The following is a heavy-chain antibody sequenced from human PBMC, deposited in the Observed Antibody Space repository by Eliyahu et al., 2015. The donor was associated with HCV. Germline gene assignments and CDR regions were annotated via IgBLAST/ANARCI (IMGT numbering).Heavy chain of an antibody. CDR2: IYYSGST. D-gene: IGHD3-22*01. CDR1: GGSISSSSYY. CDR3: ARPIVVIKGAGDAFDI. V-gene: IGHV4-39*01. Sequence: QLQLQESGPGLVKPSETLSLTCTVXGGSISSSSYYWGWIRQPPGKGLEWIGSIYYSGSTYYNPSLKSRVTISVDTSKNQFSLKLSSVTAADTAVYYCARPIVVIKGAGDAFDIWGQGTMVTVSS. J-gene: IGHJ3*02.